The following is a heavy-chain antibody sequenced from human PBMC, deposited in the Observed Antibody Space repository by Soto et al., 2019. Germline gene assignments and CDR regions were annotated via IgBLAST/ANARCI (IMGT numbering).Heavy chain of an antibody. CDR2: IYYSGST. J-gene: IGHJ3*02. V-gene: IGHV4-31*03. D-gene: IGHD3-3*02. CDR3: ARDQISGFDAFDI. CDR1: GGSISSGGYY. Sequence: QVQLQESGPGLVKPSQTLSLTCTVSGGSISSGGYYWSWIRQHPGKGLEWIGYIYYSGSTYYNPSLKSRVTISIDTSKNQYSLKLSSVTAADTAVYYCARDQISGFDAFDIWGQGTMVTVSS.